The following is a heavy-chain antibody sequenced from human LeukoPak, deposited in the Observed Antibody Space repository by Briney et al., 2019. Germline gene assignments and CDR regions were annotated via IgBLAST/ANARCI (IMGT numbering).Heavy chain of an antibody. Sequence: PSETLSLTCTVSGGSISSSSYYWGWIRQPPGKGLEWIGSIYYSGSTYYNPSLKSRVTISVDTSKNQFSLKPSSVTAADTAVYYCARVRRSSGSYEYYHYMDVWSKGTTVTISS. CDR3: ARVRRSSGSYEYYHYMDV. V-gene: IGHV4-39*07. J-gene: IGHJ6*03. CDR1: GGSISSSSYY. D-gene: IGHD1-26*01. CDR2: IYYSGST.